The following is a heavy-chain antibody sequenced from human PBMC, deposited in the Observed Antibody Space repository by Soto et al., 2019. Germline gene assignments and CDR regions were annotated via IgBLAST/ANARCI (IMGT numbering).Heavy chain of an antibody. J-gene: IGHJ4*02. D-gene: IGHD3-10*01. CDR3: ARRGYGLYFDY. Sequence: EVQLVESGGGLVQPGGSLRLSCAASGFTFSSYAMHWVRQAPGKGLEYVSAISGNGGSTYSANSVKGRFTISRENSKSTLYLQIGSLRAEDMAVYYCARRGYGLYFDYWGQGTLVTVSS. CDR1: GFTFSSYA. CDR2: ISGNGGST. V-gene: IGHV3-64*01.